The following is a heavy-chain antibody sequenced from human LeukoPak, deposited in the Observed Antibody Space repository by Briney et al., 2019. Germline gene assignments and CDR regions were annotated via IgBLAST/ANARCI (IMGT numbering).Heavy chain of an antibody. J-gene: IGHJ3*02. CDR1: GGSFSGYY. D-gene: IGHD6-13*01. Sequence: SETLSLTCAVYGGSFSGYYWSWIRQPPGKGLEWIGEINHSGSTNYNRSLKSRVTISVDTSKNQFSLKLSSVTAADTAVYYCARGRFPPLRYSSSWSSYFLAFDIWGQGTMVTVSS. CDR2: INHSGST. CDR3: ARGRFPPLRYSSSWSSYFLAFDI. V-gene: IGHV4-34*01.